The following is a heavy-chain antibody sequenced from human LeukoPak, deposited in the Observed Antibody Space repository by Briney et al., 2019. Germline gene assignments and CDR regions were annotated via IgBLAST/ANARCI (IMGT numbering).Heavy chain of an antibody. CDR1: GGSFSGYY. J-gene: IGHJ3*02. D-gene: IGHD6-19*01. CDR3: ARHRIAVFDI. Sequence: SETLSLTCAVYGGSFSGYYWSWIRQPPGKGLEWIGEINHSGSTNYNPSLKSRVTISVDTSKNQFSLKLSSVTAADTAVYYCARHRIAVFDIWGQGTMVTVSP. CDR2: INHSGST. V-gene: IGHV4-34*01.